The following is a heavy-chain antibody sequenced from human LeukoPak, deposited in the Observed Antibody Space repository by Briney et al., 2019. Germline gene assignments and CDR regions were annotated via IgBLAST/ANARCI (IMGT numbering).Heavy chain of an antibody. CDR3: ASRGIAAAGPLFDY. CDR1: GGTFSSYA. V-gene: IGHV1-69*05. Sequence: SVNVSCKASGGTFSSYAISWVRQAPGQGHEWMGRIITIFGTANYAQKFQGRVTITTDESTSTAYMELSSLRSEDTAVYYCASRGIAAAGPLFDYWGQGTLVTVSS. J-gene: IGHJ4*02. CDR2: IITIFGTA. D-gene: IGHD6-13*01.